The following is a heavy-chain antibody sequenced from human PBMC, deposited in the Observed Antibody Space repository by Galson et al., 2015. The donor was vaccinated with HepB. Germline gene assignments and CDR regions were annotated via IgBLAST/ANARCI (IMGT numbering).Heavy chain of an antibody. D-gene: IGHD3-22*01. Sequence: SVKVSCKASGYTFTSYAMHWVRQAPGQRLEWMGWINAGNGNTKYSQKFQGRVTINKDTSASTAYMELSSLRSEDTAVYYCARDSYDSSGEGDLDWFDPWGQGTLVTVSS. V-gene: IGHV1-3*01. CDR2: INAGNGNT. CDR1: GYTFTSYA. CDR3: ARDSYDSSGEGDLDWFDP. J-gene: IGHJ5*02.